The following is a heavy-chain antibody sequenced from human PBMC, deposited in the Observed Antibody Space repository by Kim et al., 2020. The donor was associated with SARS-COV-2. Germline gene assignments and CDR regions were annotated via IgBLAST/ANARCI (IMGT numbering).Heavy chain of an antibody. CDR2: ISSSSSYI. CDR3: ARDRSRITIFGLEPGLMDV. D-gene: IGHD3-3*01. J-gene: IGHJ6*02. CDR1: GFTFSSYS. Sequence: GGSLRLSCAASGFTFSSYSMNWVRQAPGKGLEWVSSISSSSSYIYYADSVKGRFTISRDNAKNSLYLQMNSLRAEDTAVYYCARDRSRITIFGLEPGLMDVWGQGTTVTVSS. V-gene: IGHV3-21*01.